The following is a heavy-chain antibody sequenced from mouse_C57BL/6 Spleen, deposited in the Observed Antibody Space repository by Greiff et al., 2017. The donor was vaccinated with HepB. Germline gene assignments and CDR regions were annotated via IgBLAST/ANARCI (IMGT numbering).Heavy chain of an antibody. D-gene: IGHD1-1*01. J-gene: IGHJ3*01. CDR2: IDPETGGT. CDR1: GYTFTDYE. CDR3: TRDCRLDYGTAWFAY. Sequence: VQLQQSGAELVRPGASVTLSCKASGYTFTDYEMHWVKQTPVHGLEWIGAIDPETGGTAYNQKFTGKAILTADKSSSTAYMELRSLTSEDSAVYYCTRDCRLDYGTAWFAYWGQGTLVTVSA. V-gene: IGHV1-15*01.